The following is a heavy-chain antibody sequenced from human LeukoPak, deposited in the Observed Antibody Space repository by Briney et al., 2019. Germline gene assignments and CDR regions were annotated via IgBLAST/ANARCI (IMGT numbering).Heavy chain of an antibody. V-gene: IGHV3-23*01. CDR3: AKGALYYDFWSGHPQGNWFDP. Sequence: GGSLRLSCAASGFTFSSYAMSWVRQAPGKGLEWVSAISGSGGSTYYADSVKGRFTISRDNSKNTLYLQMNSLRAEDTAVYYCAKGALYYDFWSGHPQGNWFDPWGQGTLVTVSS. J-gene: IGHJ5*02. CDR2: ISGSGGST. D-gene: IGHD3-3*01. CDR1: GFTFSSYA.